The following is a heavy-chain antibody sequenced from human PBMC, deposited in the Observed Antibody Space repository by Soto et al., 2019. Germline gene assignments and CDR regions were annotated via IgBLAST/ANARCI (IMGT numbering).Heavy chain of an antibody. CDR1: GFTFDDYA. Sequence: EVQLVESGGGLVQPGRSLRLSCAASGFTFDDYAMHWVRQAPGKGLEWVSGISWNSGSIGYADSVKGRFTISRDNAKNSLYLQMNSLRAEDTALYYCAKDKPQVVAGTDYWGQGTLVTVSS. D-gene: IGHD6-19*01. V-gene: IGHV3-9*01. CDR3: AKDKPQVVAGTDY. J-gene: IGHJ4*02. CDR2: ISWNSGSI.